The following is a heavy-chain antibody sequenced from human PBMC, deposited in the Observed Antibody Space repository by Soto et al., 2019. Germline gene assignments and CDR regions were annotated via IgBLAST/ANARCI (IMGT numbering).Heavy chain of an antibody. V-gene: IGHV3-48*01. CDR1: GFTFSSYT. Sequence: EVQLVESGGGLVQPGGSLRLSCAASGFTFSSYTLNWVRQAPGKGLEWVSYISSSSTFIYYVDSVKGRFTISRDNAKNSLYLQMNSLRAEDTAVYYCASCRERGDYPNWYFDLWGRGTLVSVSS. CDR2: ISSSSTFI. CDR3: ASCRERGDYPNWYFDL. J-gene: IGHJ2*01. D-gene: IGHD4-17*01.